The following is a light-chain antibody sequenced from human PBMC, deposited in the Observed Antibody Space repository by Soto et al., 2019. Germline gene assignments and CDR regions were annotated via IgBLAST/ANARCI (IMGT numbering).Light chain of an antibody. CDR3: LQYYTCPFT. CDR2: AAS. J-gene: IGKJ4*01. V-gene: IGKV1-17*01. CDR1: QGVRNG. Sequence: DIPMTQSPSSLSASVGDRVIITCRASQGVRNGLGWYQQKPGKAPKRLIYAASSLHSEVPSRFSGSGSGTEFTLTISSLQPEDFETYYCLQYYTCPFTFGGGNKVEIK.